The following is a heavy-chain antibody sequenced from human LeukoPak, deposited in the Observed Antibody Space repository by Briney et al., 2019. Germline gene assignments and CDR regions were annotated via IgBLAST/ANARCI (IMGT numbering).Heavy chain of an antibody. V-gene: IGHV3-9*01. J-gene: IGHJ6*02. CDR3: AKGFLESSYGMDV. CDR2: INWNSGSI. Sequence: GRSLRLSCAASGSTFDDYAIQWVRQAPGKGLEWVSGINWNSGSIGYADSVKGRFTISRDNAKNSLYLQMNSLRAEDTALYYCAKGFLESSYGMDVWGQGTTVTVSS. D-gene: IGHD3-3*01. CDR1: GSTFDDYA.